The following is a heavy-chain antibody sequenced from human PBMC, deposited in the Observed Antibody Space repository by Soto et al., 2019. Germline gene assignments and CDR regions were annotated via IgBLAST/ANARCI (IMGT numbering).Heavy chain of an antibody. CDR1: GYTFSSYF. J-gene: IGHJ4*02. Sequence: QVQLVQSGAEVKKPGASVKVSCKASGYTFSSYFISWVRQAPGQGLEWMGWISAYNGNTNYAQNLQGRVTMTTDTPTSTAYMGLRSLRSDDTAVYYCARDLPPVDYWGQGTLVTVSS. CDR3: ARDLPPVDY. CDR2: ISAYNGNT. V-gene: IGHV1-18*01.